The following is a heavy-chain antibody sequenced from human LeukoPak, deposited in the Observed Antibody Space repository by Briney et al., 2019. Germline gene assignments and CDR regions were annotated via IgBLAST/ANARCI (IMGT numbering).Heavy chain of an antibody. CDR3: AKRDAYDSSGFSPLFDH. CDR2: ISSSSSYI. D-gene: IGHD3-22*01. Sequence: GGSLRLSCAASGFTFSSYSMNWVRQAPGKGLEWVSSISSSSSYIYYADSVKGRFTISRDNAKNSLYLQMNSLRAEDTAVYYCAKRDAYDSSGFSPLFDHWGQGTLVTVSS. CDR1: GFTFSSYS. J-gene: IGHJ4*02. V-gene: IGHV3-21*01.